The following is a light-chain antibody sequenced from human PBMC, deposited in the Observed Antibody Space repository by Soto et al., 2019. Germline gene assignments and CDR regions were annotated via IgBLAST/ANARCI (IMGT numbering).Light chain of an antibody. Sequence: VWTQYPATLSLSPGERATLSCRAVQSISTNLAWYQQKPCQAPRLLIYGASTRATGIPARFSGSGSGTEFTLTISSLQSEDFAVYCCQHYNYRPLTFGEG. CDR2: GAS. V-gene: IGKV3-15*01. CDR3: QHYNYRPLT. CDR1: QSISTN. J-gene: IGKJ4*01.